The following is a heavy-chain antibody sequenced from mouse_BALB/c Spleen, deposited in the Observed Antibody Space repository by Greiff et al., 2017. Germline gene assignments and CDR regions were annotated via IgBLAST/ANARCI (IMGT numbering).Heavy chain of an antibody. CDR3: ARVGYDGGFAY. V-gene: IGHV3-6*02. D-gene: IGHD2-2*01. CDR2: ISYDGSN. J-gene: IGHJ3*01. Sequence: DVQLVESGPGLVKPSQSLSLTCSVTGYSITSGYYWNWIRQFPGNKLEWMGYISYDGSNNYNPSLKNRISITRDTSKNQFFLKLNSVTTEDTATYYCARVGYDGGFAYWGQGTLVTVSA. CDR1: GYSITSGYY.